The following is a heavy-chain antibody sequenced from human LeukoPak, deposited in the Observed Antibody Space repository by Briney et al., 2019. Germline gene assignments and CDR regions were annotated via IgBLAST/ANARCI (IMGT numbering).Heavy chain of an antibody. J-gene: IGHJ4*02. CDR2: IYYSGST. D-gene: IGHD3-10*01. V-gene: IGHV4-59*08. Sequence: SETLSLTCTVSGGPISSYYWSWIRQPPGKGLEWIGYIYYSGSTNYNPSLKSRVTISVDTSKNQFSLKLSSVTAADTAVYYCARRKGITPGYFDYWGQGTLVTVSS. CDR3: ARRKGITPGYFDY. CDR1: GGPISSYY.